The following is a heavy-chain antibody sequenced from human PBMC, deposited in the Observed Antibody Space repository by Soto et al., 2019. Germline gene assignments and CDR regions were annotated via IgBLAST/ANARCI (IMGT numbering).Heavy chain of an antibody. CDR2: INPSGSIT. J-gene: IGHJ6*02. Sequence: ASVKVSCKASGYTFDRYYMHWVRQAPGQGLEWMGMINPSGSITSYAQKFQGRVTMTRDTSTRTLSMELTSLRSEDTAAYYCTRGSFLEWSCMDVWGQGTTVTVSS. D-gene: IGHD3-3*01. CDR3: TRGSFLEWSCMDV. CDR1: GYTFDRYY. V-gene: IGHV1-46*02.